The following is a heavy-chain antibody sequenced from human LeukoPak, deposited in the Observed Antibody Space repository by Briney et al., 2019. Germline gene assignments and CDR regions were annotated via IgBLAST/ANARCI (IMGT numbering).Heavy chain of an antibody. CDR2: IYSGDTT. D-gene: IGHD2/OR15-2a*01. CDR3: ARDLYLSR. J-gene: IGHJ4*02. CDR1: GFTFSSYS. V-gene: IGHV3-53*01. Sequence: PGGSLRLSCAASGFTFSSYSMNWVRQAPGRGLEWVSVIYSGDTTYYADSVKGRFTISRDTSKNTLYLQMNSLRPEDTAVYYCARDLYLSRWGQGTLVTVSS.